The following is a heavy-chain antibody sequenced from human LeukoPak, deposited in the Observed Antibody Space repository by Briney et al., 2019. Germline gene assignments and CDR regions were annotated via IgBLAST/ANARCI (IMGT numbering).Heavy chain of an antibody. V-gene: IGHV3-11*04. J-gene: IGHJ3*02. CDR3: ARVSSSWDDAFDI. CDR1: GFTFSDYY. D-gene: IGHD6-13*01. CDR2: ISSSGSTI. Sequence: PGGSLRLSCAASGFTFSDYYMSWIRQAPGKGLEWVSYISSSGSTIYYADSVKGRFTISRDNAKNSLYLQMNSLRAEDTAVYYCARVSSSWDDAFDIWGQGTMVTVSS.